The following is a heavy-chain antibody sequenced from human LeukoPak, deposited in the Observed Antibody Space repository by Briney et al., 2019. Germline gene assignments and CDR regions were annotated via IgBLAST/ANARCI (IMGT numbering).Heavy chain of an antibody. CDR1: GFTFINAW. CDR2: ISGSGGST. J-gene: IGHJ3*02. Sequence: GGSLRLSCAASGFTFINAWMAWVRQAPGKGLEWVSAISGSGGSTYYADSVKGRFTISRDNSKDTLYLQMNSLRAEDTAVYYCATRPGAFDIWGQGTMVTVSS. D-gene: IGHD1-14*01. CDR3: ATRPGAFDI. V-gene: IGHV3-23*01.